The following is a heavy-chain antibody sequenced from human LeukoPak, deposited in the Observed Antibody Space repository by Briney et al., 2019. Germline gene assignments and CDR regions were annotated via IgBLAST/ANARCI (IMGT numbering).Heavy chain of an antibody. J-gene: IGHJ3*02. D-gene: IGHD3-22*01. CDR3: GRVDSSGYYYDAFDI. Sequence: GGSLRLSCAASGFTFSSYWIHWVRQAPGKGLMWVSRINGDGSTTTYADSVKGRFTISRDNAKNTVYLQMNSLRAEDTAVYYSGRVDSSGYYYDAFDIWGQGTMVTVSS. CDR1: GFTFSSYW. V-gene: IGHV3-74*01. CDR2: INGDGSTT.